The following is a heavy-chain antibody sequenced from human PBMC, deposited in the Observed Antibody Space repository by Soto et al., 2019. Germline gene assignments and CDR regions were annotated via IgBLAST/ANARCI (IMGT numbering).Heavy chain of an antibody. CDR2: ISYDGSNK. V-gene: IGHV3-30*18. CDR1: GFTFSSYG. D-gene: IGHD5-18*01. CDR3: AKVHSHYYYYGMDV. J-gene: IGHJ6*02. Sequence: PGGSLRLSCAASGFTFSSYGMHWVRQAPGKGLEWVAVISYDGSNKYYADSVKGRFTISRDNSKNTLYLQMNSLRAEDTAVYYCAKVHSHYYYYGMDVWGQGTTVTVSS.